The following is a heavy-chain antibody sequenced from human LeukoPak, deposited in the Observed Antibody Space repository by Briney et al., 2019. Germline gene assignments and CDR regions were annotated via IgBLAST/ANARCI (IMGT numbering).Heavy chain of an antibody. CDR2: INHSGST. V-gene: IGHV4-34*01. J-gene: IGHJ3*02. Sequence: PSETLSLTCAVYGGSFSGYYWSWIRQPPGKGLEWIGEINHSGSTNYNPSLKSRVTISVDTSKNQFSLKLSSVTAADTAVYYCAREIRHAFDIWGQGTMVTVSS. D-gene: IGHD3-10*01. CDR3: AREIRHAFDI. CDR1: GGSFSGYY.